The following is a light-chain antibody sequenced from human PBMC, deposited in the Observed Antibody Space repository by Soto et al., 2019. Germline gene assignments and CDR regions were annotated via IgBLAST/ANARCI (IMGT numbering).Light chain of an antibody. Sequence: EIIMTQSPATLSVSPGESATLSCGASQSVGSNLAWYQQKPGQAPRLLIYGASTWATGIPDRFTGSGSGTEFTLTISSLQSEDFSVYYRQQYNDWPYTFGQRTR. CDR2: GAS. CDR1: QSVGSN. CDR3: QQYNDWPYT. J-gene: IGKJ5*01. V-gene: IGKV3-15*01.